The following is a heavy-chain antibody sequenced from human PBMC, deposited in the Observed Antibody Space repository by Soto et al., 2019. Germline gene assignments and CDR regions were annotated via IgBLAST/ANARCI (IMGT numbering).Heavy chain of an antibody. Sequence: GASVKVSCKASGYTFTSYGISWVRQAPGQGLEWMGWISAYNGNTNYAQKLQGRVTMTTDTSTSTAYMELRSLRSDDTAVYYCARDPSYYDFWSGYYNPYFDYWGQGTLVTVSS. V-gene: IGHV1-18*01. CDR2: ISAYNGNT. CDR1: GYTFTSYG. J-gene: IGHJ4*02. D-gene: IGHD3-3*01. CDR3: ARDPSYYDFWSGYYNPYFDY.